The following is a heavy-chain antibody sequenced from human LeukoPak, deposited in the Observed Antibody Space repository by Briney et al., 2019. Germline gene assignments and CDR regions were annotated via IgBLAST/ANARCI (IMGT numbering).Heavy chain of an antibody. CDR1: GYSISSGYY. D-gene: IGHD3-22*01. Sequence: SETLSLTCTVSGYSISSGYYWGWIRQPPGKGLEWIGSIYHSGSTYYNPSLKSRVTISVDTSKNQFSLKLSSVTVADTAVYYCAREPYYYDSSGYYYVTGWFDPWGQGTLVTVSS. CDR3: AREPYYYDSSGYYYVTGWFDP. CDR2: IYHSGST. V-gene: IGHV4-38-2*02. J-gene: IGHJ5*02.